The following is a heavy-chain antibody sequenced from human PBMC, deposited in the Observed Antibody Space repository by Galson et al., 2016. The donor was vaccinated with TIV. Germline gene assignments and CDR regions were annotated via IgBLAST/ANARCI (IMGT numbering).Heavy chain of an antibody. J-gene: IGHJ4*02. V-gene: IGHV1-24*01. CDR3: ATVAWFPGLSLDN. Sequence: SVKVSCKVSGDSLNELVMHWVRQAPGKGLEWMGGFDPEVFKTVYAQKFQGRLTMTADTDRDTAYMELGSLRIEVTAVYYCATVAWFPGLSLDNWGQGTLVTVSS. D-gene: IGHD2/OR15-2a*01. CDR2: FDPEVFKT. CDR1: GDSLNELV.